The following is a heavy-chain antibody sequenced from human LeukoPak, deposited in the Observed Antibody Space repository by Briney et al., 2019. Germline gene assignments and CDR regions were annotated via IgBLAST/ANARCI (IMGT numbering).Heavy chain of an antibody. CDR3: ARAIYCSGSDCFSPSAY. Sequence: GGSLRLSCAASGFTFSSYAMSWVRQAPGKGLEWVSSDSVKGRFSISRDNAKNSLYLQMNSLRVEDTALCYCARAIYCSGSDCFSPSAYWGQGTLVTVSS. J-gene: IGHJ4*02. D-gene: IGHD2-21*02. V-gene: IGHV3-23*05. CDR1: GFTFSSYA.